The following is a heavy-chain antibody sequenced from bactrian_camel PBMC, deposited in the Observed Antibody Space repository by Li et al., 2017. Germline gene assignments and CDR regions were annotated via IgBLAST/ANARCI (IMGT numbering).Heavy chain of an antibody. J-gene: IGHJ6*01. V-gene: IGHV3S26*01. CDR1: GFTFSRYC. CDR3: AADSAKGVINIEDYSNYACTGGLSDFGY. Sequence: VQLVESGGGSVQAGGSLRLSCAASGFTFSRYCMGWFRQAPGKEREGVAIIDGGGRTNYADSVKGRFTISKDNAKNTPYLQMASLKPEDTARYYCAADSAKGVINIEDYSNYACTGGLSDFGYWGQGTQVTVS. CDR2: IIDGGGRT. D-gene: IGHD4*01.